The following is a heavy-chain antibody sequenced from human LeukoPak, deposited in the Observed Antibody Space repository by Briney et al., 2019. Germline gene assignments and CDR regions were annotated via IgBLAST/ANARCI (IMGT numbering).Heavy chain of an antibody. CDR2: IYYSGTT. Sequence: SETLSLTCTVSGGSISSYYWSWIRQPPGKGLEWLGSIYYSGTTFYNPSLKSRVTISVDTSKNQFSLKLSSVTAADTAVYYCARASPRYSSSWYSDYFDSWGQGTLVTVSS. V-gene: IGHV4-59*12. D-gene: IGHD6-13*01. CDR1: GGSISSYY. CDR3: ARASPRYSSSWYSDYFDS. J-gene: IGHJ4*02.